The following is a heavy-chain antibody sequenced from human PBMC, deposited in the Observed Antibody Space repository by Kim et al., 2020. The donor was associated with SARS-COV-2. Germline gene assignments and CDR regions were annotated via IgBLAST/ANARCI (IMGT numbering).Heavy chain of an antibody. Sequence: ADSVKGRVTISRDKAKNSMYLQMNSLRDEDTAVYYWARVSDSYGGGMDVWGQGTTVTVSS. J-gene: IGHJ6*02. CDR3: ARVSDSYGGGMDV. V-gene: IGHV3-48*02. D-gene: IGHD5-18*01.